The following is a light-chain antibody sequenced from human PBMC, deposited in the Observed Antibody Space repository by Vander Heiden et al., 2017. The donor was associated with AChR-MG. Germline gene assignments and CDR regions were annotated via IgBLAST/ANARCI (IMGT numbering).Light chain of an antibody. CDR2: DNN. Sequence: QSVLTQPPSVSAAPGQKVTISCSGSSPNIGNNYVSWYQQLPGTAPKLLSYDNNKRPSGIPDRFSGSKSGTSATLGITRLQTGDEADYYCGTWDSSLSASYVFGTGTKVTVL. J-gene: IGLJ1*01. CDR3: GTWDSSLSASYV. CDR1: SPNIGNNY. V-gene: IGLV1-51*01.